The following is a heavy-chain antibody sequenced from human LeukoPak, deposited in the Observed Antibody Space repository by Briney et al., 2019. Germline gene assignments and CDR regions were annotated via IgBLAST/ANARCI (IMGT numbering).Heavy chain of an antibody. CDR3: ARGTSGYSSV. J-gene: IGHJ4*02. Sequence: GASVKISCKAFGYTFTSYYVHCVRPTPGQGLEWMGIINPSGGTNYAQKFQGRVTMTRDTSTSTVYMELSSLRSEDTAVYYCARGTSGYSSVWGQGTLVTVSS. CDR2: INPSGGT. CDR1: GYTFTSYY. D-gene: IGHD6-19*01. V-gene: IGHV1-46*01.